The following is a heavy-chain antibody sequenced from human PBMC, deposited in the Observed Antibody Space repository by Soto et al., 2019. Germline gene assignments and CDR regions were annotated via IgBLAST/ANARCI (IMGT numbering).Heavy chain of an antibody. CDR3: ARERYSGSYFSSSAFDI. CDR2: IWYDGSNK. D-gene: IGHD1-26*01. CDR1: GFTFSSYG. J-gene: IGHJ3*02. V-gene: IGHV3-33*01. Sequence: GGSLRLSCAASGFTFSSYGMHWVRQAPGKGLEWVAVIWYDGSNKYYADSVKGRFTISRDNSKNTLYLQMNSLRAEDTAVYYCARERYSGSYFSSSAFDIWGQGTMVTVSS.